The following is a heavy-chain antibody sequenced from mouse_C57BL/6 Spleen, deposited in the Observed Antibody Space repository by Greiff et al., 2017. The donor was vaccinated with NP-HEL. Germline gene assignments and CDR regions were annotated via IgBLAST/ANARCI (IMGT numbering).Heavy chain of an antibody. Sequence: EVQGVESGPELVKPGASVKMSCKASGYTFTDYNMHWVKQSHGKSLEWIGYINPNNGGTSYNQKFKGKATLTVNKSSSTAYMELRSLTSEDSAVYYCARGDGTGDYWGQGTTLTVSS. CDR2: INPNNGGT. J-gene: IGHJ2*01. CDR3: ARGDGTGDY. CDR1: GYTFTDYN. D-gene: IGHD4-1*01. V-gene: IGHV1-22*01.